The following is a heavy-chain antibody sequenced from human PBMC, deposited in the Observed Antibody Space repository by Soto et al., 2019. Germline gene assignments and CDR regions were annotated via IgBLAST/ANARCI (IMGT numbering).Heavy chain of an antibody. V-gene: IGHV3-33*01. J-gene: IGHJ6*02. CDR1: GFTFSSYG. CDR2: IWYDGSNK. CDR3: ARDGHCSGGSCYSSYYYYGMDV. D-gene: IGHD2-15*01. Sequence: DQAGGSLRLSCAASGFTFSSYGMHWVRQAPGKGLEWVAVIWYDGSNKYYADSVKGRFTISRDNSKNTLYLQMNSLRAEDTAVYYCARDGHCSGGSCYSSYYYYGMDVWGQGTTVTVSS.